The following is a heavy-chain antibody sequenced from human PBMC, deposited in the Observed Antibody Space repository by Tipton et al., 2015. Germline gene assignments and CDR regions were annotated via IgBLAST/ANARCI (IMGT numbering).Heavy chain of an antibody. J-gene: IGHJ5*02. V-gene: IGHV4-31*03. CDR3: ARGYSRGGIDP. Sequence: TLSLTCNVSGGSINSGVYYWTWIRQRPGKGLEWIGYIYYSGSTYYNPSLKSRLLISEDMSKNQFSLRLSSVTAADTAVYYCARGYSRGGIDPWGQGTLVTVSS. CDR2: IYYSGST. CDR1: GGSINSGVYY. D-gene: IGHD1-26*01.